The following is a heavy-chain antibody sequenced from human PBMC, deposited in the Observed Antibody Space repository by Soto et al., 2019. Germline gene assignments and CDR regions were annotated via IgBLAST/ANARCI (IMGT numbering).Heavy chain of an antibody. V-gene: IGHV1-24*01. CDR3: ATVKYYYDSSGYYYRGWFDP. Sequence: QVQLVQSGAEVKKPGASVKVSCKVSGYTLTELSMHWVRQAPGKGLEWMGGFDPEDGETIYAQKFQGRVTMTEDTSTDTDYMEQSSLTSEDTAVYYCATVKYYYDSSGYYYRGWFDPWGQGTLVTVSS. J-gene: IGHJ5*02. CDR2: FDPEDGET. D-gene: IGHD3-22*01. CDR1: GYTLTELS.